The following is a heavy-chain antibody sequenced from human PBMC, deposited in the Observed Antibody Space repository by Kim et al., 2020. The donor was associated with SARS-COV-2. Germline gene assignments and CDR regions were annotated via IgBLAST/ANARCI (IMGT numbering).Heavy chain of an antibody. CDR1: VGSFSGHQ. Sequence: SETLSLTCAVYVGSFSGHQWTWIRQSPGKGLEWIGEINHSGATNYNPSLESRVALSVDTSKNQFSLKLKSVTAADTAVYFCARGRAGVVPSPIMGLGPYYDYYALDVWGQGTTVSVSS. J-gene: IGHJ6*02. CDR2: INHSGAT. V-gene: IGHV4-34*01. CDR3: ARGRAGVVPSPIMGLGPYYDYYALDV. D-gene: IGHD3-3*01.